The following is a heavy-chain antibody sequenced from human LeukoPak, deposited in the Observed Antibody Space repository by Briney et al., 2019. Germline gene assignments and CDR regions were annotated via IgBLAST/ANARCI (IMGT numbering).Heavy chain of an antibody. J-gene: IGHJ6*03. Sequence: GRSLRLSCAASGFTFSSYAMHWVRQAPGKGLEWVAVISYDGSNKYYADSVKGRFTISRDNSKNTLYLQMNSLRAEDTAVYYCARAVWFGESHYYYYMDVWGKGTTVTVSS. V-gene: IGHV3-30*04. CDR3: ARAVWFGESHYYYYMDV. CDR2: ISYDGSNK. D-gene: IGHD3-10*01. CDR1: GFTFSSYA.